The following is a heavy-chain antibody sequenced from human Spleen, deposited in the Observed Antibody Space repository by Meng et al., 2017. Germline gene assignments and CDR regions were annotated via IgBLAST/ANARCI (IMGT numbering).Heavy chain of an antibody. D-gene: IGHD2-21*01. J-gene: IGHJ4*02. V-gene: IGHV1-2*06. CDR2: INPNSGGT. Sequence: QVQLVQSGAEVKKPGASVKVACKASGYTFTGYYIHWVRQAPGQGLEWMGRINPNSGGTNFAQKFQGRVIMTRDTSISTAYMELSSLGFDDTAVYYCAKALGWGSSPDYWGQGILVTVSS. CDR1: GYTFTGYY. CDR3: AKALGWGSSPDY.